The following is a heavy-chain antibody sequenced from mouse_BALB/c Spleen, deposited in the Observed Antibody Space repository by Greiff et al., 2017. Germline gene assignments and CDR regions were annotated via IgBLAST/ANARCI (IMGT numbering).Heavy chain of an antibody. CDR2: INPYNGDT. V-gene: IGHV1-20*02. Sequence: EVQLQQSGPELVKPGASVKISCKASGYSFTGYFMNWVMQSPGKSLEWIGRINPYNGDTFYNQKFKGKATLTVDKSSSTAHMELRSLASEDSAVYYCARCYYGSSASAMDYWGQGTSVTVSS. D-gene: IGHD1-1*01. CDR3: ARCYYGSSASAMDY. CDR1: GYSFTGYF. J-gene: IGHJ4*01.